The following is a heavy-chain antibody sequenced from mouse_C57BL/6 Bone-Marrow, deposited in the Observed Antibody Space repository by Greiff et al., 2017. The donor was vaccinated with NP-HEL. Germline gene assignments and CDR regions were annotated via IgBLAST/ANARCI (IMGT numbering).Heavy chain of an antibody. V-gene: IGHV1-82*01. J-gene: IGHJ4*01. CDR3: AREQLRLLLYYYAMDY. CDR1: GYAFSSSW. D-gene: IGHD3-2*02. CDR2: IYPGDGDT. Sequence: VQLQQSGPELVKPGASVKISCKASGYAFSSSWMNWVKQRPGKGLEWIGRIYPGDGDTNYNGKFKGKATLTADKSSSTAYMQLSSLTSEDSAVYFCAREQLRLLLYYYAMDYWGQGTSVTVSS.